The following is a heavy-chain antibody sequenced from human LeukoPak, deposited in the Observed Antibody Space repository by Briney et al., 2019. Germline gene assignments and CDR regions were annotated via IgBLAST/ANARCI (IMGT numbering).Heavy chain of an antibody. Sequence: SETLSHTCTVSGGSISSSSYYWGWIRQPPGKGLEWIGSIYYSGSTYYNPSLKSRVTISVDTSKNQFSLKLSSVTAADTAVYYCASGRVVATSWGQGTLVTVSS. CDR1: GGSISSSSYY. V-gene: IGHV4-39*01. CDR2: IYYSGST. D-gene: IGHD5-12*01. J-gene: IGHJ4*02. CDR3: ASGRVVATS.